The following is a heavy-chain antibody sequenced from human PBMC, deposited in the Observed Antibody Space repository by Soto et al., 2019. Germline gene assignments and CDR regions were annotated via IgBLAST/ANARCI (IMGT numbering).Heavy chain of an antibody. V-gene: IGHV2-26*04. Sequence: QVTVKESGPVLVKPTETLTLTCTVSGFSLSNAGLGVSWIRQPPGKALEWLAHIFSNDEKSYSTSLKSRLTTSKHTSKSQVVLTMTTMDPVDTATYYCASTYSTSWYWFDPWGQGTLVTVSS. J-gene: IGHJ5*02. D-gene: IGHD6-13*01. CDR2: IFSNDEK. CDR1: GFSLSNAGLG. CDR3: ASTYSTSWYWFDP.